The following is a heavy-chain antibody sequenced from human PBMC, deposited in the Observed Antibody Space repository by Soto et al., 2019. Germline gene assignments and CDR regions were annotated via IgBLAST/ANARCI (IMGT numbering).Heavy chain of an antibody. CDR1: GYTFASYG. V-gene: IGHV1-18*04. CDR2: ISAYNGNT. D-gene: IGHD5-18*01. Sequence: ASVRVSCKASGYTFASYGISWVLQSPGQGLEWMGWISAYNGNTNYAQKLQGRVTMTTDTSTSTAYMELRSLRSDDTAVYYCARGSLDTAYTYYYYYGMNVWGQGTTVTVSS. CDR3: ARGSLDTAYTYYYYYGMNV. J-gene: IGHJ6*02.